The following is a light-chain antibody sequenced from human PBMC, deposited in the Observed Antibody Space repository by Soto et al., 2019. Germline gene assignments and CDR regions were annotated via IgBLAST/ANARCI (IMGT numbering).Light chain of an antibody. CDR1: QSVGSK. CDR2: GAS. CDR3: QQYNDWPPLT. Sequence: EIVMTQSPATLSVSPGDRATLSCRASQSVGSKLAWYQQKPGQAPRLLIYGASTRATGIPASFSGSGSGTDFTLIIGSLQPEDYAVYYCQQYNDWPPLTFGGGTKVEIK. V-gene: IGKV3-15*01. J-gene: IGKJ4*02.